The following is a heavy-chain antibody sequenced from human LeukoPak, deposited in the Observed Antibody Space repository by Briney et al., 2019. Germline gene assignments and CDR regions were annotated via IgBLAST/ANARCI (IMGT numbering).Heavy chain of an antibody. V-gene: IGHV3-23*01. CDR3: AKSRHGDCLSRYAFDI. CDR2: ISGSGGST. CDR1: GFTFSSYA. D-gene: IGHD2-21*02. Sequence: PGGSLRLSCAASGFTFSSYAMSWVRQAPGKGLEWVSAISGSGGSTYYADSVKGRFTISRDNSKNTLYLQMNSLRAEDTAVYYCAKSRHGDCLSRYAFDIWGQGTMVTVSS. J-gene: IGHJ3*02.